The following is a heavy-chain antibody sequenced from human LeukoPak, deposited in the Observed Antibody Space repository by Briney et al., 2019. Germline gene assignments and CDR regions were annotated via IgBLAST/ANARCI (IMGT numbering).Heavy chain of an antibody. CDR1: GYTFTSYY. J-gene: IGHJ4*02. CDR3: ARDFMIAAAGTDY. Sequence: ASVKVSCKASGYTFTSYYMHWVRQAPGQGLEWMGWINPNSGGTNYAQKFQGRVTMTRDTSISTAYMELSRLRSDDTAVYYCARDFMIAAAGTDYWGQGTLVTVSS. V-gene: IGHV1-2*02. CDR2: INPNSGGT. D-gene: IGHD6-13*01.